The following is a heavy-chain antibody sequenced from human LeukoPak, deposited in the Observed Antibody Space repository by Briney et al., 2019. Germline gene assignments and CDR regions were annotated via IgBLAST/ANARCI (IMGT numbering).Heavy chain of an antibody. D-gene: IGHD3-3*01. CDR3: ASSPTQANHNYDFWSGYYIGEYFQH. V-gene: IGHV4-39*01. CDR1: GGSISSSSYY. J-gene: IGHJ1*01. Sequence: SETLSLTCTVSGGSISSSSYYWGWIRQPPGKGLEWIGSIYYSGSTYYNPSLKSRVTISVDTSKNQFSLKLSSVTAADTAVYYCASSPTQANHNYDFWSGYYIGEYFQHWGQGTLVTISS. CDR2: IYYSGST.